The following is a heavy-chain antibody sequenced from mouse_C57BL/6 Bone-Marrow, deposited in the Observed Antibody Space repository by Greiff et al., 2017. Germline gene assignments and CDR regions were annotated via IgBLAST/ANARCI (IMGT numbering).Heavy chain of an antibody. Sequence: EVQLQQSGAELVKPGASVQLSCTASGFNIKDYYMHWVKQRTEQGLEWIGRIDPADGETKYAPTFQGKATITADTSSNTAYLQLSSLTSEYTAVYYCAQFSYYYGSPAWFAYWGQGTLVTVSA. CDR1: GFNIKDYY. CDR2: IDPADGET. D-gene: IGHD1-1*01. V-gene: IGHV14-2*01. CDR3: AQFSYYYGSPAWFAY. J-gene: IGHJ3*01.